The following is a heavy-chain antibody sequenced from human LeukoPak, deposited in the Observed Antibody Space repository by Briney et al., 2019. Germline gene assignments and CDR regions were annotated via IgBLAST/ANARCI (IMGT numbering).Heavy chain of an antibody. CDR1: GGSISSYY. V-gene: IGHV4-4*07. CDR3: ARDSPIATKAGWVGDAFDI. D-gene: IGHD5-24*01. J-gene: IGHJ3*02. Sequence: PSETLSLTCTVSGGSISSYYWSWIRQPAGKGLGWIGRIYTSGSTNYNPSLKSRVTMSVDTSKNQFSLKLSSVTAADTAVYYCARDSPIATKAGWVGDAFDIWGQGTMVTVSS. CDR2: IYTSGST.